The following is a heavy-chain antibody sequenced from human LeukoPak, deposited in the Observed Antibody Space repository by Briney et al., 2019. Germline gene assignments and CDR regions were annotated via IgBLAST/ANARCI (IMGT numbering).Heavy chain of an antibody. Sequence: GGSLRLSCAASGFTFSSYAMSGVRHAPGKGLEGVSAISGSGGSTYYADSVKGRFTISRDNSKNTLYLQMNSLRAEDTAVYYCARGSRSAPQSYWGQGTLVTVSS. V-gene: IGHV3-23*01. J-gene: IGHJ4*02. D-gene: IGHD6-6*01. CDR1: GFTFSSYA. CDR2: ISGSGGST. CDR3: ARGSRSAPQSY.